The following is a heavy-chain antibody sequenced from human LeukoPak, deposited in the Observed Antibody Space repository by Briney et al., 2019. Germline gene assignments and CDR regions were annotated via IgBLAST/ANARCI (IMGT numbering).Heavy chain of an antibody. Sequence: SGPTLVNPTQTLTLTCNFSGFSLSNAGVAVGWIRQSPGKALEWLAVAYWNNDKSYSPSLKSRLTITKDTSKNQVVLKMTNVDPVDTATYYCAHKGRGSGSYTMWGQGTLVTVSS. CDR3: AHKGRGSGSYTM. CDR2: AYWNNDK. CDR1: GFSLSNAGVA. D-gene: IGHD3-10*01. V-gene: IGHV2-5*01. J-gene: IGHJ4*02.